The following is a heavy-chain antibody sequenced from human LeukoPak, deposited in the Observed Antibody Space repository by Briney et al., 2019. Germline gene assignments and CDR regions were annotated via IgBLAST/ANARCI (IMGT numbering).Heavy chain of an antibody. Sequence: GGSLRLSCAASGFTFRNYAMSWGRQAPGKGLEWGSAISGSGGSIYYADSVKGRFTISRDNSKNTVYLQMKSQRVEDTAVYYCGKGLASSSGYGVDVWGKGTTVTVSS. CDR1: GFTFRNYA. V-gene: IGHV3-23*01. CDR3: GKGLASSSGYGVDV. J-gene: IGHJ6*04. CDR2: ISGSGGSI. D-gene: IGHD6-13*01.